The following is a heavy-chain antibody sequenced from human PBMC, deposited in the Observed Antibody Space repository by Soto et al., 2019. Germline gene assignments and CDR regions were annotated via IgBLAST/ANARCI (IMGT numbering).Heavy chain of an antibody. CDR2: ITSSGTTV. V-gene: IGHV3-48*02. Sequence: EVHLVESGGGLVQPGGSLRLSCAASGFTFSSYSLNWVRQAPGKGLEWVSYITSSGTTVYYADSVRGRFTISRDNAKNSLYLQMNSLRDDDTAVYYCARGSSNWAYYFDFWGQGTLVTVIS. J-gene: IGHJ4*02. D-gene: IGHD6-13*01. CDR1: GFTFSSYS. CDR3: ARGSSNWAYYFDF.